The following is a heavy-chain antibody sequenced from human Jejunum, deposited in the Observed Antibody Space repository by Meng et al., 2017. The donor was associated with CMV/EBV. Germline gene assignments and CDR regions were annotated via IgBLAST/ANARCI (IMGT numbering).Heavy chain of an antibody. Sequence: AGFTVSSNYMSWVRQAPGMGLEWVSVIYRGGSTIYADSVKGRFTISRDISKNTVYLQMSSLRVEDTAIYYCARDGLVAANLIPHWGQGTLVTVSS. J-gene: IGHJ4*02. CDR3: ARDGLVAANLIPH. D-gene: IGHD2-15*01. V-gene: IGHV3-66*02. CDR1: GFTVSSNY. CDR2: IYRGGST.